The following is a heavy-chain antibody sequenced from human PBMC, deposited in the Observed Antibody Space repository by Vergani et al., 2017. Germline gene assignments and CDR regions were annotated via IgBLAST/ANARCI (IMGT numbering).Heavy chain of an antibody. J-gene: IGHJ4*02. D-gene: IGHD2-15*01. Sequence: EVQLLESGGGLVQPGGSLRLSCAASGFTFSSYAMSWVRQAPGKGLEWVSAISGSGGSTYYAVSVKGRFTISRDNSKNTLYLQMNSLRAEDTAVYYCAKPTAGCSGGSCPSDYWGQGTLVTVSS. CDR1: GFTFSSYA. V-gene: IGHV3-23*01. CDR2: ISGSGGST. CDR3: AKPTAGCSGGSCPSDY.